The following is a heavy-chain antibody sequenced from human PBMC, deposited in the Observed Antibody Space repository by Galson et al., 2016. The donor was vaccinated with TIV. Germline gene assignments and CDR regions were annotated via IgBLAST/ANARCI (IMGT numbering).Heavy chain of an antibody. CDR1: GFTFDDYA. J-gene: IGHJ6*02. D-gene: IGHD3-22*01. V-gene: IGHV3-23*01. Sequence: SLRLSCAASGFTFDDYAMHWVRQAPGKGLEWASAISGGGGSTYYADSVKGRFTVSRDNSKNTVFLQMNSLRAEDTAVYYCTKVPSSGFSYYYGLDVWGQGTTVTVSS. CDR2: ISGGGGST. CDR3: TKVPSSGFSYYYGLDV.